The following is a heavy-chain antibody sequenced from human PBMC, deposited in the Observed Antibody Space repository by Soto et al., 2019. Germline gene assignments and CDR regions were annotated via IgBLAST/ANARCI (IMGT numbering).Heavy chain of an antibody. CDR1: GFTFSSYA. Sequence: PGGSLRLSCAASGFTFSSYAMSWVRQAPGKGLEWVSAISGSGGRTYYADSVKGRFTISRDNSKNTLYLQMNRVKAEDTAVYYCAKDDGYSSSCYSQFDYWCQGTLVTVSS. J-gene: IGHJ4*02. CDR2: ISGSGGRT. V-gene: IGHV3-23*01. CDR3: AKDDGYSSSCYSQFDY. D-gene: IGHD6-13*01.